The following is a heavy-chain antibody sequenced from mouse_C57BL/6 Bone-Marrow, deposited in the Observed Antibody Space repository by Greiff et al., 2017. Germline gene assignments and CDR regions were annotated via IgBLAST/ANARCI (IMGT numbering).Heavy chain of an antibody. Sequence: VQLQESGAELARPGASVKLSCKASGYTFTSYGISWVKQSTGQGLEWIGEIYPRSGNTYYNEKFKGKATLTADKASSTAYMELRSLTSEDSAVYFCARGGLYYFDYWGQGTTLTVSS. V-gene: IGHV1-81*01. CDR3: ARGGLYYFDY. D-gene: IGHD3-1*01. J-gene: IGHJ2*01. CDR2: IYPRSGNT. CDR1: GYTFTSYG.